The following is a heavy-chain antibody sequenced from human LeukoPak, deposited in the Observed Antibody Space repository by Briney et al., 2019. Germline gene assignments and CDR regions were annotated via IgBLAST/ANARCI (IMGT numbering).Heavy chain of an antibody. CDR2: IYYSGST. Sequence: SETLSLTCTVSGGSISSYHWSWIRQPPGKGLEWIGYIYYSGSTNYNPSLKSRVTISVDTSKNQFSLKLSSVTAADTAVYYCARMVSYYDSSGYRSAVANYWGQGTLVTVSS. CDR3: ARMVSYYDSSGYRSAVANY. D-gene: IGHD3-22*01. V-gene: IGHV4-59*01. J-gene: IGHJ4*02. CDR1: GGSISSYH.